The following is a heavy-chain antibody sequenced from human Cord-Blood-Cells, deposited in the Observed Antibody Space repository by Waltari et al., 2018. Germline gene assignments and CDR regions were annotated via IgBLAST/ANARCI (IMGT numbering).Heavy chain of an antibody. Sequence: QVQLVQSGAEVKKPGASVKVSCKASGYTFTSYAMHWVRQAPGQRLEWMGWINAGNGNTKYSQKFQGGVTITRDTSASTAYMELSSLRSEDTAVYYCARDRLAMVRGVNWLDPWGQGTLVTVSS. D-gene: IGHD3-10*01. V-gene: IGHV1-3*01. CDR3: ARDRLAMVRGVNWLDP. CDR1: GYTFTSYA. CDR2: INAGNGNT. J-gene: IGHJ5*02.